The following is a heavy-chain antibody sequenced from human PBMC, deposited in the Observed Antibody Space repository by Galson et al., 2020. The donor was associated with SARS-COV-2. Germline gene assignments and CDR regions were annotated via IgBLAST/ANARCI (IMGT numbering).Heavy chain of an antibody. J-gene: IGHJ5*02. Sequence: GESLKISCAASGFTFSSYAMHWVRQAPGKGLEWVAVISYDGSNKYYADSVKGRFTISRDNSKNTLYLQMNSLRAEDTAVYYCARAGSDLSPITMIVVVIGWFDPWGQGTLVTVSS. CDR3: ARAGSDLSPITMIVVVIGWFDP. CDR1: GFTFSSYA. D-gene: IGHD3-22*01. CDR2: ISYDGSNK. V-gene: IGHV3-30-3*01.